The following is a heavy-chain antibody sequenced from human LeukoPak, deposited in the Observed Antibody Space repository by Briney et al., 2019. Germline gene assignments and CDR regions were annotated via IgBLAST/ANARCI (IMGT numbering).Heavy chain of an antibody. CDR1: GFTFSDYG. V-gene: IGHV3-30*03. CDR3: ARAEVGAPLYYYYMDV. CDR2: ISYDGSNK. J-gene: IGHJ6*03. Sequence: PGGSLRLSCAASGFTFSDYGMHWVRQAPGKGLEWVAVISYDGSNKYYADSVKGRFTISRDNSKNTLYLQMNSLRAEDTAVYYCARAEVGAPLYYYYMDVWGKGTTVTISS. D-gene: IGHD1-26*01.